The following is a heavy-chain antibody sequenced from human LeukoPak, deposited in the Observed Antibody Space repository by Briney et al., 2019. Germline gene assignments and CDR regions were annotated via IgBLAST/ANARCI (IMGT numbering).Heavy chain of an antibody. Sequence: PGGSLRLSCAASGFTFSSYWMSWVRQAPGKGLEWVANIKQDGSEKYYVDSVKGRFTISRDNAKNSLYLQMNSLRAEDTAVYYCARDHRSGYSGYDAGNYFDYWGQGTLATVSS. V-gene: IGHV3-7*01. CDR2: IKQDGSEK. D-gene: IGHD5-12*01. CDR1: GFTFSSYW. J-gene: IGHJ4*02. CDR3: ARDHRSGYSGYDAGNYFDY.